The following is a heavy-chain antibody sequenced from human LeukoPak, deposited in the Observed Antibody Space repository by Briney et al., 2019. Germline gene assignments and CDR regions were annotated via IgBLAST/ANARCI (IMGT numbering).Heavy chain of an antibody. CDR2: IHTSGST. J-gene: IGHJ6*02. CDR1: GGSISSGSYY. D-gene: IGHD3-3*01. V-gene: IGHV4-61*02. CDR3: ARGWRQTIFAYGMDV. Sequence: SQTLSLTCTVSGGSISSGSYYWSWIRQPAGKGLEWIGRIHTSGSTNYNPSLKSRVTISVDTSKNQFSLKLSSVTAADTAVYYCARGWRQTIFAYGMDVWGQGTTVTVSS.